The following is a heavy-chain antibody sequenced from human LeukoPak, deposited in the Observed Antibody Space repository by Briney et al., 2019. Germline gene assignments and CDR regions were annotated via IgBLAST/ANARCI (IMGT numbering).Heavy chain of an antibody. J-gene: IGHJ4*02. D-gene: IGHD5-24*01. CDR3: ARDQNQMAD. CDR2: ISYDGSNK. CDR1: GFTFSSYA. V-gene: IGHV3-30-3*01. Sequence: GGSLRLSCAASGFTFSSYAMHWVRQAPGKGLEWVAVISYDGSNKYCADSVKGRFTISRDNSKNTLYLQMNSLRAEDTAVYYCARDQNQMADWGQGTLVTVSS.